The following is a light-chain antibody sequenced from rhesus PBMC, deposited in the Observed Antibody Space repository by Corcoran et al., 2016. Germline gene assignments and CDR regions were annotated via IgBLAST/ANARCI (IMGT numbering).Light chain of an antibody. CDR3: QHSYGTPPYS. Sequence: DIQMTQSPSSLSASVGDRVTITCRASEKVNNYLHWYQQKPGKAPKLLIYKASTLQSGVPSRVSGSGSGPDFTLTISSLQPEDFAAYYWQHSYGTPPYSFGQGTKVEIK. V-gene: IGKV1-74*01. CDR2: KAS. CDR1: EKVNNY. J-gene: IGKJ2*01.